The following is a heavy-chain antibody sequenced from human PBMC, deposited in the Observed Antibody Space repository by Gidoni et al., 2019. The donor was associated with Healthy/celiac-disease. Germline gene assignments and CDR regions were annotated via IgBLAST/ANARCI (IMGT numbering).Heavy chain of an antibody. CDR1: GFTFSSYS. J-gene: IGHJ4*02. D-gene: IGHD5-12*01. CDR2: ISSSSSYI. Sequence: EVQLVESGGGLVKPGGSLRLSCAASGFTFSSYSMNWVRQAPGKGLEWVSSISSSSSYIYYADSVKGRFTISRDNAKNSLYLQMNSLRAEDTAVYYCARAKMATISYFDYWGQGTLVTVSS. CDR3: ARAKMATISYFDY. V-gene: IGHV3-21*01.